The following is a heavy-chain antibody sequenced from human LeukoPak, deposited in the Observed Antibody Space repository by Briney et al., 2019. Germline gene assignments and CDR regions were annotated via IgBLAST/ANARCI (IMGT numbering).Heavy chain of an antibody. J-gene: IGHJ5*02. V-gene: IGHV3-30*18. Sequence: GGSLRLSCAAPGFTFSSYGMHWVRQAPGKGLEWVAVISYDGSNKYYADSVKGRFTISRDNSKNTLYLQMNSLRAEDTAVYYCAKARSLLLDPWGQGTLVTVSS. CDR2: ISYDGSNK. CDR3: AKARSLLLDP. D-gene: IGHD3-22*01. CDR1: GFTFSSYG.